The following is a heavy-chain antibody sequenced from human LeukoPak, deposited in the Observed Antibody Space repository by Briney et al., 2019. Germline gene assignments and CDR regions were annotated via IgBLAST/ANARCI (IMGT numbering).Heavy chain of an antibody. Sequence: PGGSLRLSCAASGDTFSSYEMNWVRQAPGKGLEWVSYISSSGSTMYYADSVRGRFTISRDNAKNSLYLQMNSLRAEDTAVYYCARDRSSGPFDYWGQGTLVTVSS. CDR3: ARDRSSGPFDY. J-gene: IGHJ4*02. CDR1: GDTFSSYE. V-gene: IGHV3-48*03. D-gene: IGHD6-19*01. CDR2: ISSSGSTM.